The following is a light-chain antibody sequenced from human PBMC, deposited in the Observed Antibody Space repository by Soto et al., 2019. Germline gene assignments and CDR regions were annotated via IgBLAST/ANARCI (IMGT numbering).Light chain of an antibody. V-gene: IGLV2-11*01. Sequence: QSALTQPHSVSGSPGQSVTISCTGTSRDVGGYNYVSWYQQHPGKAPKLMVYDVNRRPSGVPDRFSGSKSGNTASLTISGLQAEDEDYYCCCSYAGSYTVFGGGTKLTVL. CDR3: CSYAGSYTV. CDR2: DVN. J-gene: IGLJ2*01. CDR1: SRDVGGYNY.